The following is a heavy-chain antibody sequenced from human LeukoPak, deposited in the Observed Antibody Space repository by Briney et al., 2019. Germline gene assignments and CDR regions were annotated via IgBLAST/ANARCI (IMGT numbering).Heavy chain of an antibody. V-gene: IGHV4-59*01. J-gene: IGHJ4*02. CDR3: ARGWGYSSSFDY. Sequence: PSETLSLTCTVSGGSMSSYYWSWIRQPPGKGLEWIGYIYYSGSTNYNPSLKSRVTMSVDTSKNQFSLKLSSVTAADTAVYYCARGWGYSSSFDYWGQGTLVTVSS. CDR1: GGSMSSYY. D-gene: IGHD5-18*01. CDR2: IYYSGST.